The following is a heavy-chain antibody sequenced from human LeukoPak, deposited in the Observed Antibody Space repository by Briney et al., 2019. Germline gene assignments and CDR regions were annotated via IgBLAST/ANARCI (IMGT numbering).Heavy chain of an antibody. D-gene: IGHD3-10*01. J-gene: IGHJ4*02. CDR1: GYTFTTYG. CDR2: IGGYNGDA. Sequence: ASVKVSCKASGYTFTTYGISWVRQAPGQGLEWIAWIGGYNGDADYAQNLQGRVTVTSDTSTSTAYMELRSLRSDDTAVYYCARDVEGFGSGSFYIRGYFDYWGQGTLVTVSS. CDR3: ARDVEGFGSGSFYIRGYFDY. V-gene: IGHV1-18*04.